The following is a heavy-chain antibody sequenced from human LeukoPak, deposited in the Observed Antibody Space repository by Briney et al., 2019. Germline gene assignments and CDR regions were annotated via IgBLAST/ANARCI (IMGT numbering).Heavy chain of an antibody. CDR1: GYTFTDSY. CDR3: ATPRKQLVLGY. CDR2: INPNSGDP. Sequence: ASVKVSCKTSGYTFTDSYIHWVRQAPGQGLEWMGRINPNSGDPNYPQKFQGRVTMTRDTSISTAYMEMSSLTSDDTAVYYCATPRKQLVLGYWGQGTLVTVSS. V-gene: IGHV1-2*06. D-gene: IGHD6-13*01. J-gene: IGHJ4*02.